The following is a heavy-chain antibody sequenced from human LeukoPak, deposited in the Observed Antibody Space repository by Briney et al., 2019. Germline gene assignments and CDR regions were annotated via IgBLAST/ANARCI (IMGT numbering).Heavy chain of an antibody. Sequence: SETLSLTCTVSGGSISSYYWSWTRQPGGKGLEWIGRIDTSGSTNYNPSLKSRVTMSVDMSKNQFSLKLSSVTAADTAVYYCAREGSSGWYYFDYWGQGTPVTVSS. V-gene: IGHV4-4*07. D-gene: IGHD6-19*01. CDR1: GGSISSYY. CDR3: AREGSSGWYYFDY. J-gene: IGHJ4*02. CDR2: IDTSGST.